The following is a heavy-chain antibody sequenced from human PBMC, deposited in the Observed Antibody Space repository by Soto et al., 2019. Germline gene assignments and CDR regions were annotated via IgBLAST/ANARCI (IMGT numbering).Heavy chain of an antibody. J-gene: IGHJ3*02. CDR3: AHLIAVAGTRAFDI. D-gene: IGHD6-19*01. CDR1: GVSLSTSGVG. V-gene: IGHV2-5*02. CDR2: IYWDDDK. Sequence: SGPTLVNPTQTLTVTFTVAGVSLSTSGVGVGWIRQPPGKALEWLALIYWDDDKRYSPSLKSRLTITKDTSKNQVVLTMTNMDPVDTATYYCAHLIAVAGTRAFDIWDQGTMVT.